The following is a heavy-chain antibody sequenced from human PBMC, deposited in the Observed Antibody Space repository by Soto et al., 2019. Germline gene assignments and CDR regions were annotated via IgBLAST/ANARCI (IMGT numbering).Heavy chain of an antibody. Sequence: SETLSLTCTVSGSSINSSGYYWGWIRQPPGKGLEWIGSMFYGVSTYYNPSLKSRVTVSVDTSKNQFSLNLRSVTAADTAVYYCARLPSRHLVDYWGQGTLVT. CDR2: MFYGVST. CDR3: ARLPSRHLVDY. V-gene: IGHV4-39*01. J-gene: IGHJ4*02. CDR1: GSSINSSGYY. D-gene: IGHD3-3*02.